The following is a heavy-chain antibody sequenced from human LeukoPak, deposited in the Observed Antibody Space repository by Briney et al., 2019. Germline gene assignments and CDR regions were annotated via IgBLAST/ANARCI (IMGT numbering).Heavy chain of an antibody. CDR3: ARGGSYASYGFDY. CDR2: IYSGGST. Sequence: GGSLRLSCAASGFTVSSNSMSWVRQAPGKGLEWVSLIYSGGSTYYADSVKGRFIISRDNSKNTLYLQMNSLRAEDTAVYYCARGGSYASYGFDYWGQGTLVTVSS. D-gene: IGHD1-26*01. CDR1: GFTVSSNS. V-gene: IGHV3-53*01. J-gene: IGHJ4*02.